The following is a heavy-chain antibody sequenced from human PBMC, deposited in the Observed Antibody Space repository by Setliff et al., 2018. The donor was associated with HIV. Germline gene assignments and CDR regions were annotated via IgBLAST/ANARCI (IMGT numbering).Heavy chain of an antibody. D-gene: IGHD2-2*01. Sequence: NLSETLSLPCTVSGDSISGYYWSWIRQPAGRGLEWTGRIHTSGSTNYNPSLKSRVTMSVDMSKNQFSLKLTSVSAADTAVYYCARDRIEVLVDGPTDVFDSWGRGTMVTVSS. CDR2: IHTSGST. CDR3: ARDRIEVLVDGPTDVFDS. CDR1: GDSISGYY. J-gene: IGHJ3*02. V-gene: IGHV4-4*07.